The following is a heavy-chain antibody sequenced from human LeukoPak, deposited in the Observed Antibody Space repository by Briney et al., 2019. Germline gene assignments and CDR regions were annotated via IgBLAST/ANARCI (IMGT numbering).Heavy chain of an antibody. CDR2: IYHSGST. D-gene: IGHD4-23*01. CDR3: ARDLRTVGAAMDV. J-gene: IGHJ6*02. CDR1: GGSISSSNW. V-gene: IGHV4-4*02. Sequence: SPSETLSLTCAVSGGSISSSNWWSWVRQPPGKGLEWTGEIYHSGSTNYNPSLKSRVTISVDKSKNQFSLKLSSVTAADTAVYYCARDLRTVGAAMDVWGQGTTVTVSS.